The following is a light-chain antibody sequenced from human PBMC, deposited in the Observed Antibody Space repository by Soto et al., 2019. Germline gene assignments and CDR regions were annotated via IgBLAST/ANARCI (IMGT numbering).Light chain of an antibody. CDR1: QSVSSSY. CDR3: KQYGSSPLFT. J-gene: IGKJ3*01. V-gene: IGKV3-20*01. Sequence: EIVLTQSPGTLSLSPGERATLSCRASQSVSSSYLAWYQQKPGQAPRLLIYGASSRATGITDRFSGSGSGTDFTLTISRLEPEDFAVYYCKQYGSSPLFTFGPGTKVDIK. CDR2: GAS.